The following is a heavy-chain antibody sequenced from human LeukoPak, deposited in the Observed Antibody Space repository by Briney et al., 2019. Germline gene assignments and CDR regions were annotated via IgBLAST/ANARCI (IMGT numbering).Heavy chain of an antibody. D-gene: IGHD3-22*01. CDR2: INPNSGGT. Sequence: ASVKVSCKASGYNFTGYYMHWVRQAPGQGLEWMGWINPNSGGTNYAQKFQGRVTMTRDTSISTAYMELSRLRSDDTAVYYCAREILSSGYYNPWGQGTLVTVSS. CDR3: AREILSSGYYNP. V-gene: IGHV1-2*02. J-gene: IGHJ5*02. CDR1: GYNFTGYY.